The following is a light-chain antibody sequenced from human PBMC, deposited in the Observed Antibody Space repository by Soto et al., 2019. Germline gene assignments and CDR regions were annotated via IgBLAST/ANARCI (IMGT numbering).Light chain of an antibody. J-gene: IGLJ2*01. CDR2: DVS. CDR1: SSDVGGYNY. CDR3: SSYTSSSTRV. V-gene: IGLV2-14*01. Sequence: QSALTQPASLSGSPGQSITISCTGTSSDVGGYNYVSWYQQHPGKATKLMIYDVSNRPSGVSNRFSGSKSGNTASLTISGLQAEDESDYYFSSYTSSSTRVFGGGTKLTVL.